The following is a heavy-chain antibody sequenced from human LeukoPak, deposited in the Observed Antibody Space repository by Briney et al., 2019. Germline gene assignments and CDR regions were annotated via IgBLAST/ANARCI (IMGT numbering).Heavy chain of an antibody. CDR1: GYSIGSGYY. D-gene: IGHD3-22*01. CDR3: ARGPYYYDSSGAFDI. Sequence: SETLSLTCTVSGYSIGSGYYWGWIRQPAGKGLEWIGRIYTSGTTNYNPSLRSRVTISVDTSKNQFSLKLSSVTAADTAVYYCARGPYYYDSSGAFDIWGQGTMVTVSS. CDR2: IYTSGTT. J-gene: IGHJ3*02. V-gene: IGHV4-61*02.